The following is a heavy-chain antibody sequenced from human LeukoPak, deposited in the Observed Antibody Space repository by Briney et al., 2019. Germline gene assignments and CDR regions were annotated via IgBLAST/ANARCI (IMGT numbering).Heavy chain of an antibody. J-gene: IGHJ5*02. D-gene: IGHD6-13*01. V-gene: IGHV3-20*04. CDR3: AKDRAYISSWYGCSTP. CDR1: GFTFDDYG. CDR2: INWNGGST. Sequence: GGSLRLSCAASGFTFDDYGMSWVRQAPGKGLEWVSGINWNGGSTGYADSVKGRFTISRDNAKNSLYLQMNSLRAEDTALYYCAKDRAYISSWYGCSTPWGQGTLVTVSS.